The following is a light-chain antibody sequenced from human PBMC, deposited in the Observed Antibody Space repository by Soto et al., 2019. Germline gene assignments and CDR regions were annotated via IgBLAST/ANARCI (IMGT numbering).Light chain of an antibody. J-gene: IGKJ5*01. CDR1: QSINNY. CDR3: QQSYSPPIT. Sequence: DIQMTQSPSSLSASVGERVTITCRPSQSINNYLNWYQHKPGKAPKLLIYASSTLQSGVPSRFSGSASGTGFTLTISSLQPEDSATYYCQQSYSPPITFGQGTRLEIK. CDR2: ASS. V-gene: IGKV1-39*01.